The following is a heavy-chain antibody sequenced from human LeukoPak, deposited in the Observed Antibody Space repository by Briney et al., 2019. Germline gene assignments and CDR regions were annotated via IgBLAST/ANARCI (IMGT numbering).Heavy chain of an antibody. Sequence: SETLSLTCAVYGGSFSGYYWSWIRQPPGKGLEWIGEINHSGSTNYNPSLKSRVTISVDTSKNQFSLKLSSVTAADTAVYYCARENYYGSGSYYPYYYYGMGVWGQGTTVTVSS. CDR3: ARENYYGSGSYYPYYYYGMGV. CDR2: INHSGST. J-gene: IGHJ6*02. CDR1: GGSFSGYY. V-gene: IGHV4-34*01. D-gene: IGHD3-10*01.